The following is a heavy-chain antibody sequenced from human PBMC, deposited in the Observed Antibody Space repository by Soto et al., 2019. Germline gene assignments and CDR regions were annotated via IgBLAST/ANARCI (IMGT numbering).Heavy chain of an antibody. D-gene: IGHD1-1*01. Sequence: ASVKVSCKASGYTFTNFYMHWVRQAPGHGLEWMGIINPSGGGTSYAQKFHDRVTMTRDTSTSTFYMELSSLRSEDTAVYYCARDHRTGSGGYYYYGMDVWGQGTTVTVSS. V-gene: IGHV1-46*01. CDR2: INPSGGGT. CDR3: ARDHRTGSGGYYYYGMDV. CDR1: GYTFTNFY. J-gene: IGHJ6*02.